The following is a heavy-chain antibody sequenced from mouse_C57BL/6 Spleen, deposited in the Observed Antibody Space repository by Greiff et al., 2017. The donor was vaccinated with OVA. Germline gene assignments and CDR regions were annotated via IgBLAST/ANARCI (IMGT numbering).Heavy chain of an antibody. D-gene: IGHD2-2*01. CDR3: ARAGDGYDDWYFDV. CDR2: IYPGGGYT. CDR1: GYTFTNYW. Sequence: VKLQESGAELVRPGTSVKMSCKASGYTFTNYWIGWAKQRPGHGLEWIGDIYPGGGYTNYNEKFKGKATLTADKSSSTAYMQFSSLTSEDSAIYYCARAGDGYDDWYFDVWGTGTTVTVSS. J-gene: IGHJ1*03. V-gene: IGHV1-63*01.